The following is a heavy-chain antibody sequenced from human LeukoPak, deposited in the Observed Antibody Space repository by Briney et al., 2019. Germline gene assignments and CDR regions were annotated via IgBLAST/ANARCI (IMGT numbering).Heavy chain of an antibody. CDR2: FDPEDAET. CDR3: ARPYSSGWDAFDI. J-gene: IGHJ3*02. Sequence: GASVKVSCKVSGCTLSELSMHWVRQAPGKGLEWMGGFDPEDAETIYAQKFQGRVTSTEDTSTDTAYMELSGLRSEDTAVYYCARPYSSGWDAFDIWGQGTMVTVSS. CDR1: GCTLSELS. V-gene: IGHV1-24*01. D-gene: IGHD6-19*01.